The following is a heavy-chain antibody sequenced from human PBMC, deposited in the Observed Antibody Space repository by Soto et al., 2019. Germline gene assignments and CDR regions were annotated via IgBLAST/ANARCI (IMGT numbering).Heavy chain of an antibody. CDR3: ARGNHRWLQLWYFDL. J-gene: IGHJ2*01. CDR1: GGTFSSYT. V-gene: IGHV1-69*12. CDR2: IIPIFGTA. D-gene: IGHD5-12*01. Sequence: QVQLVQSGAEVKKPGSSVTVSCKASGGTFSSYTISWVRQAPGQGHEWMGGIIPIFGTANYAQKFQGRVTITAVESTSTAYMELSSLRSEDTAVYYCARGNHRWLQLWYFDLWGRGTLVTVSS.